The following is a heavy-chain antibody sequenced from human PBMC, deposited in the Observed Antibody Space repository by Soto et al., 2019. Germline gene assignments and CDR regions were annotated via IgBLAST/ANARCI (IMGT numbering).Heavy chain of an antibody. J-gene: IGHJ5*02. CDR1: GGTFSSYA. D-gene: IGHD3-22*01. CDR2: IISIFGTA. Sequence: SVKVSCKASGGTFSSYAMSWVLQAPGEGLEWMGGIISIFGTANDAQKLQGRGTIAEDESPRTPHMEMSSLRCEHTAVYYCARYSPSGYPPTKWFEPRGRGTLVHVPS. V-gene: IGHV1-69*13. CDR3: ARYSPSGYPPTKWFEP.